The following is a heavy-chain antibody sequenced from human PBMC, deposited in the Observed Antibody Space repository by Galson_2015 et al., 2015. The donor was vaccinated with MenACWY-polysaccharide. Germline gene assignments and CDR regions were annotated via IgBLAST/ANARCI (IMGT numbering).Heavy chain of an antibody. V-gene: IGHV3-7*01. D-gene: IGHD6-13*01. CDR3: ARDILGGSNWSEGLDY. Sequence: SLRLSCAASGFTFSRYWMSWVRQAPGKGLEWVANIKQVGSEKYYVDSVKGRFTISRDNARNSLYLQMDSLRVEDTGVYYCARDILGGSNWSEGLDYWGHGTLVTVSS. CDR1: GFTFSRYW. CDR2: IKQVGSEK. J-gene: IGHJ4*01.